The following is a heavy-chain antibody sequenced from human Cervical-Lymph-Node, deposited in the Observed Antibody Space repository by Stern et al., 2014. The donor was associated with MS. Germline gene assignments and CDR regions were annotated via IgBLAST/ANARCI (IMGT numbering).Heavy chain of an antibody. CDR3: ARVTGRGTRQNWFDS. Sequence: QLQLQESGPGLVKPSETVSLTCTVSGGSLTSKYWNWIRQPPGKGLEWIGYIYSDGNTNYNPSLKNRVTISLDTSTNQFSLSLISVTAADTAVYYCARVTGRGTRQNWFDSWGQGTLLTVSS. J-gene: IGHJ5*01. D-gene: IGHD1-26*01. CDR1: GGSLTSKY. CDR2: IYSDGNT. V-gene: IGHV4-59*01.